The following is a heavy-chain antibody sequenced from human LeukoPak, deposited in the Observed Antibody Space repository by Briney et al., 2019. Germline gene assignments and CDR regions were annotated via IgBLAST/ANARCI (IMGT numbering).Heavy chain of an antibody. CDR3: VRESGSYRNAFDI. V-gene: IGHV1-46*01. CDR1: GYTFTSYY. CDR2: INPSGGST. J-gene: IGHJ3*02. D-gene: IGHD1-26*01. Sequence: ASVKVSCKASGYTFTSYYMHWVRQAPGQGLEWMGIINPSGGSTSYVQKFQGRVTMTRDTSTSTVYMELSSLRSEDTAVYYCVRESGSYRNAFDIWGQGTMVTVSS.